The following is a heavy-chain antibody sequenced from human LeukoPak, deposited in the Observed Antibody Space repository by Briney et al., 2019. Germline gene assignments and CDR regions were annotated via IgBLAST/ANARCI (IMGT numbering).Heavy chain of an antibody. CDR1: GFTFSSDE. Sequence: GESLKISCAASGFTFSSDEMNWVRQAPGKGLQWISYINTDGATIYYADSVKGRFTISRNNAKNSMYMQMNRLRAEDTAVYYCARGYDSWDSWGQGTLVTVSS. CDR2: INTDGATI. J-gene: IGHJ4*02. D-gene: IGHD3-16*01. CDR3: ARGYDSWDS. V-gene: IGHV3-48*03.